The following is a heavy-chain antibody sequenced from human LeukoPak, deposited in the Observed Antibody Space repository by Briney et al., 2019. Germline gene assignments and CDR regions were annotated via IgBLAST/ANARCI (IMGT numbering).Heavy chain of an antibody. CDR1: GGSISSTSYY. V-gene: IGHV4-39*01. CDR3: ARQDIVIVPAQIDD. D-gene: IGHD2-2*01. J-gene: IGHJ4*02. CDR2: IYYGGST. Sequence: SETLSLTGTVSGGSISSTSYYWGWIRQPPGKGLERIGNIYYGGSTYYNPSLKSRVTISVDTSKNQCSLSLTSVTAADTAVYYCARQDIVIVPAQIDDWGQGTLVTVSS.